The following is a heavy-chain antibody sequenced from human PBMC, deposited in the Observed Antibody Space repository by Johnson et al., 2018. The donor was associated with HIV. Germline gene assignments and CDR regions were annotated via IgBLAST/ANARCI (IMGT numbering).Heavy chain of an antibody. CDR3: VRDLGLIGPWGAFDI. V-gene: IGHV3-30*04. D-gene: IGHD3-16*01. Sequence: QVQLVESGGGVVQPGRSLRLSCAASGFTFSSYAMHWVRQAPGKGLEWVAVISYDGSDTYYADSVQGRFTISRDNSRNMVYLEMNSLREEDTAVYYCVRDLGLIGPWGAFDIWGQGTRVTVSS. CDR2: ISYDGSDT. CDR1: GFTFSSYA. J-gene: IGHJ3*02.